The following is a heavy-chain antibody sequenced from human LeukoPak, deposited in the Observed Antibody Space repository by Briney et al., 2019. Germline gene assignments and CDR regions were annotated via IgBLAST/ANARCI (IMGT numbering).Heavy chain of an antibody. V-gene: IGHV3-23*01. CDR3: AKAGPYYFDY. J-gene: IGHJ4*02. Sequence: PGGSLRLSCAASGXTFRSYGMSWVRQAPGMGLEWVSAIGSGGTTQYADSVKGRFTISRDNSKNTLYLQMDSLRAEDTAVYYCAKAGPYYFDYWGQGTLVTVSS. D-gene: IGHD2-21*01. CDR1: GXTFRSYG. CDR2: IGSGGTT.